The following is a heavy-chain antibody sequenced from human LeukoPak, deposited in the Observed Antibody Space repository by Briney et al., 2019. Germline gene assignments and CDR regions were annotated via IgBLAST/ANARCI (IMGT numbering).Heavy chain of an antibody. Sequence: PGGSLRLSCAASGFMFSIYSMNWVRQAPGKGLEWVSYISSGSTTIYYADSVKGRFTISRDNAKNSLYLQMNSLRDEDTAVYYCARDPYEGSGTYGFDYLGQGTLVTVSS. CDR3: ARDPYEGSGTYGFDY. D-gene: IGHD1-26*01. CDR1: GFMFSIYS. V-gene: IGHV3-48*02. CDR2: ISSGSTTI. J-gene: IGHJ4*02.